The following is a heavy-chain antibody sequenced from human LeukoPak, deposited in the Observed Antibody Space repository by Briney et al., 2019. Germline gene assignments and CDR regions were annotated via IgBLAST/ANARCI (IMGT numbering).Heavy chain of an antibody. D-gene: IGHD3-10*01. CDR3: AKAGEWAEVMDY. Sequence: GGSLRLSCAASGFTFSSDAMSWVRQPPGKGLEWVSAISSSSGSTYYADPVMSRCTISRDNSKNTLYLRMDSVRAEDADLYYCAKAGEWAEVMDYWGQGTLVTVSS. CDR2: ISSSSGST. J-gene: IGHJ4*02. V-gene: IGHV3-23*01. CDR1: GFTFSSDA.